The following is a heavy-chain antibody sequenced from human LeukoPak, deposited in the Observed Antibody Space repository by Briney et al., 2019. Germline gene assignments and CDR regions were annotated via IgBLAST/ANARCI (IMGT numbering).Heavy chain of an antibody. J-gene: IGHJ4*02. D-gene: IGHD2-2*01. V-gene: IGHV1-2*02. Sequence: ASVKVSCKASGYTFTGYYMHWVRQAPGQGLEWMGWINPNSGGTNYAQKFQGRVTMTRDTSISTAYMELSRLRSDDTAVYYCARDSDIVVVPAVSSNDYWGQGTLVTVSS. CDR2: INPNSGGT. CDR3: ARDSDIVVVPAVSSNDY. CDR1: GYTFTGYY.